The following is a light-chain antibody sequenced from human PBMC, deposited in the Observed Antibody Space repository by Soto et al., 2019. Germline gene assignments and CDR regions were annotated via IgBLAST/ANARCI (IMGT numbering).Light chain of an antibody. CDR1: SGHSNYA. Sequence: QPVLTQSPSASASLGASVKLTCTLSSGHSNYAIAWHQQQPETGPRYLMKVNSGGRYIKGDAIPDRVSGSSSAAERYLFLARRRSEEEADYYCQNWVSGRALDVCRGGSPLAVL. V-gene: IGLV4-69*01. J-gene: IGLJ7*01. CDR2: VNSGGRY. CDR3: QNWVSGRALDV.